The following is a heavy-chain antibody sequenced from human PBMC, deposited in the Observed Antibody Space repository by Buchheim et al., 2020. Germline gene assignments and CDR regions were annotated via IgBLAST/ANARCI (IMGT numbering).Heavy chain of an antibody. V-gene: IGHV3-7*01. J-gene: IGHJ4*02. CDR2: IKEDGREK. D-gene: IGHD2-8*02. CDR3: AGELVVASAEYFDY. Sequence: EVQLVESGGGLVQPGGSLRLSCAASGFTFNNFWMSWVRQAPGKGPEWVANIKEDGREKYYPDSVRGRFTISRDNTKNSLYLQMNSLRAEDTAVYYCAGELVVASAEYFDYWGLGTL. CDR1: GFTFNNFW.